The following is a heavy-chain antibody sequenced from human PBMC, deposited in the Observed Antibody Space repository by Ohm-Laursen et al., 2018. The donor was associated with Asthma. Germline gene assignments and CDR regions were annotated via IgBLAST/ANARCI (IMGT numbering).Heavy chain of an antibody. CDR3: AKALGGSTYYFNY. D-gene: IGHD2-21*01. Sequence: SLRLSCAASGFTFSGYAMSWVRQAPGKGLEWVSAISGSGGSTYYADSVKGRFTISRDNSKNTLYLHMNSLRAEDTAVYSCAKALGGSTYYFNYWGQGTLATVPS. J-gene: IGHJ4*02. CDR1: GFTFSGYA. V-gene: IGHV3-23*01. CDR2: ISGSGGST.